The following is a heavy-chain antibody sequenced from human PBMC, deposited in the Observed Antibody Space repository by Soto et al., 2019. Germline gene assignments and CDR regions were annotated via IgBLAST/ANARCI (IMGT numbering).Heavy chain of an antibody. CDR2: IIPIFGTV. Sequence: SVKVSCKASGGTFSSYAISWVRQAPGQGLEWMGGIIPIFGTVNYAQKFQGRVTITADESTSTAYMELSSLRSEDTAVYYCARDSDMVDYYYGMDVWGQGTTVTVSS. J-gene: IGHJ6*02. D-gene: IGHD5-12*01. V-gene: IGHV1-69*13. CDR1: GGTFSSYA. CDR3: ARDSDMVDYYYGMDV.